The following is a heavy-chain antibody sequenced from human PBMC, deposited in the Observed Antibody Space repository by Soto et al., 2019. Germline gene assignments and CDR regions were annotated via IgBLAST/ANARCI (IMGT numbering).Heavy chain of an antibody. Sequence: EVQLLESGGGLVQPGGSLTLSCAASGFTFSSFAMSWVRQAPGKGLEWVSTVSNSGGTTYYADSVKGRFTISRDNSKNTLYLQMNSLRAEDTAVYYCAKGHIAAAGTQYYYYYGMDVWGQGTTVTVSS. V-gene: IGHV3-23*01. D-gene: IGHD6-13*01. CDR2: VSNSGGTT. CDR1: GFTFSSFA. J-gene: IGHJ6*02. CDR3: AKGHIAAAGTQYYYYYGMDV.